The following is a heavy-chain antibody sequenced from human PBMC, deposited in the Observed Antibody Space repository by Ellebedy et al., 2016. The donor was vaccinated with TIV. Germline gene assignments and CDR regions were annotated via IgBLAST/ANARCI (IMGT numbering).Heavy chain of an antibody. CDR2: INHSGST. J-gene: IGHJ3*02. D-gene: IGHD2-15*01. Sequence: SETLSLTCAVYGGSFSGYYWSWIRQPPGKGLEWIGEINHSGSTNYNPSLKSRVTISVDTSKNQFSLKLSSVTAADTAVYYCARGDEGGAFDIWGQGTMVTVSS. V-gene: IGHV4-34*01. CDR3: ARGDEGGAFDI. CDR1: GGSFSGYY.